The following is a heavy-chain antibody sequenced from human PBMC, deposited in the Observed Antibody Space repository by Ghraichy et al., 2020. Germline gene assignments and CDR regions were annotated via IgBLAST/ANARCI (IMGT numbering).Heavy chain of an antibody. CDR3: ARDSGAGFDY. Sequence: SLLLSCAASGFTFIHYWMHWVRQAPGKGLVWVSRINSDGSSTSHSDSVKGRFTMSRANAKNTLYLQMNSLTIEDTAVYYCARDSGAGFDYWGQGKLVTVSS. D-gene: IGHD2-15*01. CDR1: GFTFIHYW. V-gene: IGHV3-74*01. J-gene: IGHJ4*02. CDR2: INSDGSST.